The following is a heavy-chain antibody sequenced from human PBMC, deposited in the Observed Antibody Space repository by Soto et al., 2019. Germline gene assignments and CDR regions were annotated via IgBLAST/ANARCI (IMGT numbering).Heavy chain of an antibody. Sequence: SVKVSCKASGGTFSSYAISWVRQAPGQGLEWMGGIIPIFGTANYAQKFQGRVTITADESTSTAYMELSSLRSEDTAVYYCARVDTAMVTPWFDPWGQGTLVTVSS. CDR1: GGTFSSYA. CDR2: IIPIFGTA. D-gene: IGHD5-18*01. V-gene: IGHV1-69*13. CDR3: ARVDTAMVTPWFDP. J-gene: IGHJ5*02.